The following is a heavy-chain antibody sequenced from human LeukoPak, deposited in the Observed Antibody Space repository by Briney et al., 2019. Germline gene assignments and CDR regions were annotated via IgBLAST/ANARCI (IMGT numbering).Heavy chain of an antibody. D-gene: IGHD3-22*01. CDR3: ARVYYDSSGYLIDY. Sequence: SETLSLTCTVSGGSISSYYWSWIRQPSGKGLEWIGYIYYSGSTNYNPSLKSRVTISVDTSKNQFSLKLSSVTAADTAVYYCARVYYDSSGYLIDYWGQGTLVTVSS. CDR1: GGSISSYY. CDR2: IYYSGST. V-gene: IGHV4-59*08. J-gene: IGHJ4*02.